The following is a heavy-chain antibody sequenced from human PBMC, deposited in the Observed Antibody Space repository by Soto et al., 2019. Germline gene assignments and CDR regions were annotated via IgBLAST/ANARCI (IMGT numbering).Heavy chain of an antibody. CDR3: ARGYQPMLPFDY. CDR2: IIPILGTT. V-gene: IGHV1-69*01. D-gene: IGHD2-2*01. Sequence: QVQLVQSGAEVKKPGSSVKVSCKASGNTLSSYTFTWVRQAPGKGFELLGGIIPILGTTDYAQKFQGRVTITAEESTTTVYMELSGLTSEDTAMYYCARGYQPMLPFDYWGQRTLVTVSS. CDR1: GNTLSSYT. J-gene: IGHJ4*02.